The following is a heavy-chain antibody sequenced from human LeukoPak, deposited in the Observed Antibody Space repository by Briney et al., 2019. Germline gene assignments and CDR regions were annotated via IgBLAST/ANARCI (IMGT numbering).Heavy chain of an antibody. D-gene: IGHD6-19*01. CDR1: GFTFSSYS. Sequence: GGSLRLSCAASGFTFSSYSMNWVRQAPGKGLEWVSSISSSSSYIYYADSVKGRFTISRDNAKNSLYLQMNSLRAEDTAVYYCARAGEWLVPVYSDYWGQGTLVTVSS. CDR3: ARAGEWLVPVYSDY. J-gene: IGHJ4*02. CDR2: ISSSSSYI. V-gene: IGHV3-21*01.